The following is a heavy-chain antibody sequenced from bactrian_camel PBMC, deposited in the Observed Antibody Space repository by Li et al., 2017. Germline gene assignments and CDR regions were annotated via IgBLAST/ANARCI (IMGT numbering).Heavy chain of an antibody. J-gene: IGHJ4*01. CDR2: IYTQDGRT. D-gene: IGHD5*01. Sequence: VQLVESGGGTVQAGGSLRLSCTASGFPSHDDPEMGWFRQAPGNEREGVASIYTQDGRTAYADSVKGRFTISKDNANNTLWLQMNNLKPEDTAMYYCAATTDCYPSPEYNYWGRAPRSPSP. CDR1: GFPSHDDP. V-gene: IGHV3S63*01. CDR3: AATTDCYPSPEYNY.